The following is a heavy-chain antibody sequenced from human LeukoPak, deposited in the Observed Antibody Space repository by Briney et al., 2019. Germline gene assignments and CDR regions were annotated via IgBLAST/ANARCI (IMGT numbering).Heavy chain of an antibody. CDR2: IYYTGNT. V-gene: IGHV4-39*01. Sequence: SETLSLTCTVSGVSISSSNSYWGWIRQPPGKGLEWIGSIYYTGNTYYNASLKSRVTISIDTSNNQISLRLISVTATDTAMYYCARQTGSGLFTLPGGQGTLVTVSS. D-gene: IGHD3/OR15-3a*01. J-gene: IGHJ4*02. CDR3: ARQTGSGLFTLP. CDR1: GVSISSSNSY.